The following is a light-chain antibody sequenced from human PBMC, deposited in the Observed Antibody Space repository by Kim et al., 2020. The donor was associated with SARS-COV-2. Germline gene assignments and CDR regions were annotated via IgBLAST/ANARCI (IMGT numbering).Light chain of an antibody. CDR1: SSDVGDYNY. CDR2: DVT. Sequence: QSALTQPASVSGSPGQSITISCTGTSSDVGDYNYVSWYLRHPGKAPKLMIYDVTNRPSGVSNRFSGSKSGNTASLTISGLQAEDEADYYCSSYASSSTLVFGGGTQLTVL. CDR3: SSYASSSTLV. J-gene: IGLJ2*01. V-gene: IGLV2-14*03.